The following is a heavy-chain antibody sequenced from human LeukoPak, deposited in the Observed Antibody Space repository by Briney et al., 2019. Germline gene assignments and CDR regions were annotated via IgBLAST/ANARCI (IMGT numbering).Heavy chain of an antibody. CDR3: TRSPRDGYHDSFDI. V-gene: IGHV5-51*01. CDR1: GYSFTTYR. Sequence: GESLQISCKGSGYSFTTYRIAWVRPMPGEGLEWMGIIYPGDSETRYSPSFQGQVTISADKSITTAYLQWGSLKASDTAMYYCTRSPRDGYHDSFDIWGQGTMVTVFS. J-gene: IGHJ3*02. CDR2: IYPGDSET. D-gene: IGHD5-24*01.